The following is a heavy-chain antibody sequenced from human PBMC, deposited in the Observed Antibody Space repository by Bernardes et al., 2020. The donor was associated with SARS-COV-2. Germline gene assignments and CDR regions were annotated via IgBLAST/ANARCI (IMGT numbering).Heavy chain of an antibody. CDR2: IYWDDDK. D-gene: IGHD4-17*01. J-gene: IGHJ1*01. Sequence: SGPTLVKPTQTLTLTCTFSGFSLSTSGVGVGWIRQPPGKALEWLALIYWDDDKRYSPSLKSRLTITKDTSKNQVVLTMTNMDPVDTATYYCALKTTVVTAGYVQHWGQGTLVTVSS. CDR3: ALKTTVVTAGYVQH. CDR1: GFSLSTSGVG. V-gene: IGHV2-5*02.